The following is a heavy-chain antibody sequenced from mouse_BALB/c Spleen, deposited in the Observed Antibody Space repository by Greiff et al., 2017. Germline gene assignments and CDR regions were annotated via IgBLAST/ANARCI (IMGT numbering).Heavy chain of an antibody. CDR3: ARQMDY. J-gene: IGHJ4*01. CDR2: ISSGGSYT. Sequence: EVKLQESGADLVKPGGSLKLSCAASGFSFSSYGMSWVRQTPDKRLEWVATISSGGSYTYYPDSVTGRFTISRDNANNTLYLQMSSLKSEDTAMYYCARQMDYWGQGTSVTVSS. V-gene: IGHV5-6*01. CDR1: GFSFSSYG.